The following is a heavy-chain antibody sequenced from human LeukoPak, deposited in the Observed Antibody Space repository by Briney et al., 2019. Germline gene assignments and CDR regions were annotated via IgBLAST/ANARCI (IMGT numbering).Heavy chain of an antibody. J-gene: IGHJ6*03. D-gene: IGHD1-26*01. CDR2: ISAYNGNT. CDR1: GYTFTSYG. CDR3: AGDSSYLPYYYMDV. V-gene: IGHV1-18*01. Sequence: ASVKVSCKASGYTFTSYGISWVRQAPGQGLEWMGWISAYNGNTNYAQKLQGRVTMTTDTSTSTAYMELRSLRSDDTAVYYCAGDSSYLPYYYMDVWGKGTTVTVSS.